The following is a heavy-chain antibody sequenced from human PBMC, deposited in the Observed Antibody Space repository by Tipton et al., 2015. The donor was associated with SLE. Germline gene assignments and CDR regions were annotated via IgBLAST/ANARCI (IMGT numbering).Heavy chain of an antibody. V-gene: IGHV4-34*01. CDR1: GGSFSGYY. CDR2: INHSGST. CDR3: AIEWAPNAFDI. J-gene: IGHJ3*02. D-gene: IGHD1-26*01. Sequence: TLSLTCAVYGGSFSGYYWSWIRQPPGKGLEWIGEINHSGSTNYNPSLKSRVTISVDTSKNQFSLKLSSVTAADTAVYYCAIEWAPNAFDIGGHGTLATVS.